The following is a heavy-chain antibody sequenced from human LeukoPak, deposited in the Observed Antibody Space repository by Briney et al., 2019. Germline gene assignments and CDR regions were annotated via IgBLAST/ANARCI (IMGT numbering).Heavy chain of an antibody. J-gene: IGHJ4*02. CDR1: GFTVSSNY. Sequence: PGGSLRLSCAASGFTVSSNYMSWVRQAPGKGLEWVSVIYSGGATYYADSVKGRLTISRDNSKNTLYLQMNSLRVEDTAVYYCASPPSTVTTYLDYWGQGTLVTVSS. CDR3: ASPPSTVTTYLDY. D-gene: IGHD4-17*01. CDR2: IYSGGAT. V-gene: IGHV3-66*01.